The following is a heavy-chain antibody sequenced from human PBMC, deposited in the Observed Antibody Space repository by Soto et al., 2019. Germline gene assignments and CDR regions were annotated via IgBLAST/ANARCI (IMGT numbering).Heavy chain of an antibody. V-gene: IGHV4-30-4*01. CDR3: ARWRLSGYCSSTSCYTQGVYGMDV. J-gene: IGHJ6*02. Sequence: TLSLTCTVSGGSISSGDYYWRWIRQPPGKGLEWIGYIYYSGSTYYNPSLKSRVTISVDTSKNQFSLKLSSVTAADTAVYYCARWRLSGYCSSTSCYTQGVYGMDVWGQGTTVTVSS. CDR2: IYYSGST. D-gene: IGHD2-2*02. CDR1: GGSISSGDYY.